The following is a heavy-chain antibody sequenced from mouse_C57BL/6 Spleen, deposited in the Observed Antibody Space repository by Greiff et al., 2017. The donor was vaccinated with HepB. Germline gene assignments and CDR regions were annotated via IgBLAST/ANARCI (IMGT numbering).Heavy chain of an antibody. CDR3: ARARGSSSWFAY. V-gene: IGHV5-4*03. CDR1: GFTFSSYA. Sequence: EVKVEESGGGLVKPGGSLKLSCAASGFTFSSYAMSWVRQTPEKRLEWVATISDGGSYTYYPDNVKGRFTISRDNAKNNLYLQMSHLKSEDTAMYYCARARGSSSWFAYWGQGTLVTVSA. CDR2: ISDGGSYT. J-gene: IGHJ3*01. D-gene: IGHD1-1*01.